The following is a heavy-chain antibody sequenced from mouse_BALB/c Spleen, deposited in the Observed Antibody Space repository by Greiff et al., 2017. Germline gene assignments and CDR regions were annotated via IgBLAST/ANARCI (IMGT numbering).Heavy chain of an antibody. CDR2: INPSSGYT. CDR3: ARYGPHFDY. V-gene: IGHV1-4*02. Sequence: VQLQESAAELARPGASVKMSCKASGYTFTSYTMHWVKQRPGQGLEWIGYINPSSGYTEYNQKFKDKTTLTADKSSSTAYMQLSSLTSEDSAVYYCARYGPHFDYWGQGTTLTVSA. D-gene: IGHD1-1*02. CDR1: GYTFTSYT. J-gene: IGHJ2*01.